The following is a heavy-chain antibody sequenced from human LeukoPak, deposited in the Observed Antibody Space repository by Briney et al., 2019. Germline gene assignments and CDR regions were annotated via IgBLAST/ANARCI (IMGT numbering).Heavy chain of an antibody. V-gene: IGHV3-21*01. D-gene: IGHD1-26*01. J-gene: IGHJ4*02. Sequence: GGSLRLSCAASGFTFSSYSMNWVRQAPGKGLEWVSSISSSSSYIYYADSVKGRFTISRDNAKNSLYLQMNSLRAEDTAVYYCARVGIVGATTGFHYWGQGTLVTVSS. CDR1: GFTFSSYS. CDR2: ISSSSSYI. CDR3: ARVGIVGATTGFHY.